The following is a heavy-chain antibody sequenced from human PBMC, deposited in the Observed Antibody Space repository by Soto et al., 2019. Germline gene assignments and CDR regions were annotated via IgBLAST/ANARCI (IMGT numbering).Heavy chain of an antibody. CDR3: ARVPVAGAEELGYYCMDV. V-gene: IGHV3-30-3*01. J-gene: IGHJ6*02. Sequence: QVQLVESGGGVVQPGRSLRLSCAASGFTFSSYAMHWVRQAPGKGLEWVAVISYDGSNKYYADSVKGRFTISRDNSKNTLYLQMNSLRAEDTAVYYCARVPVAGAEELGYYCMDVWGQGTTVTVSS. CDR1: GFTFSSYA. CDR2: ISYDGSNK. D-gene: IGHD6-19*01.